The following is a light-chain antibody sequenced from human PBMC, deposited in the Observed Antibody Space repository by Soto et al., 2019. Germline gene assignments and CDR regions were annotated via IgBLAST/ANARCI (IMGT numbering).Light chain of an antibody. CDR3: QHYYTAPT. CDR2: GAS. V-gene: IGKV1-39*01. J-gene: IGKJ2*01. CDR1: QTINIY. Sequence: IQMTQSPSSLSASVGDRVTITCRASQTINIYLNWYYQKAGKAPELLIYGASSLQSGVPSRFSGSGSGTDFTLSISSLQPEDYAAYYCQHYYTAPTFGQGTKLEI.